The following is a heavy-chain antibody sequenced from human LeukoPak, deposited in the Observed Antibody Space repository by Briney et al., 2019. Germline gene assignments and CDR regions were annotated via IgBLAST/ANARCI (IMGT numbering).Heavy chain of an antibody. J-gene: IGHJ5*02. CDR1: GGSISSGGYS. Sequence: SETLSLTCAVSGGSISSGGYSWSWIRQPPGKGLEWIGYIYHSGSTYYNPSLKSRVTMSVDTSKNQFSLKLSSVTAADTAVYYCARDPYGQLDWFDPWGQGTLVTVSS. D-gene: IGHD6-13*01. CDR2: IYHSGST. V-gene: IGHV4-30-2*01. CDR3: ARDPYGQLDWFDP.